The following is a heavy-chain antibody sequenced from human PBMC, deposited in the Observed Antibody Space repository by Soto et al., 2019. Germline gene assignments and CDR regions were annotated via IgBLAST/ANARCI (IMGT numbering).Heavy chain of an antibody. J-gene: IGHJ5*02. D-gene: IGHD2-21*02. CDR1: GFSLSTSGVG. Sequence: SGPTLVNPTQTLTLTCTFSGFSLSTSGVGVGWIRQPPGKALEWLALIYWDDDKRYSPSLKSRLTITKDTSKNQVVLTMTNMDPVDTATYYCAHRRLHCGGDCYLTPEKDNNWFDPWGQGTLVTVSS. CDR2: IYWDDDK. V-gene: IGHV2-5*02. CDR3: AHRRLHCGGDCYLTPEKDNNWFDP.